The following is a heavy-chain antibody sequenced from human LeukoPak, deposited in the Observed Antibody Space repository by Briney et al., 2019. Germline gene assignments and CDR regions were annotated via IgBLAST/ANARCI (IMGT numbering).Heavy chain of an antibody. CDR3: ARNYYFDY. CDR2: ISNTGST. CDR1: GGSISTYY. J-gene: IGHJ4*02. Sequence: SETLSLTCTVSGGSISTYYWIWIRQSPGKGLESIGYISNTGSTNYNPSLNSRVTISVDTSKNQFSLKLSSVTAADTAVYYCARNYYFDYWGQGTLVTVSS. V-gene: IGHV4-59*08.